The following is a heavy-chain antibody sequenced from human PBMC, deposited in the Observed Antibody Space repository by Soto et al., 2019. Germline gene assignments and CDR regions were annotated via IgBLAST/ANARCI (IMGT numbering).Heavy chain of an antibody. J-gene: IGHJ6*02. CDR1: RYSFTSYW. CDR2: IYPGDSDT. CDR3: ARHGLYGSDWDGLDV. D-gene: IGHD2-2*02. Sequence: ESLKICYKGSRYSFTSYWIGWVRQIPGKGLESMGIIYPGDSDTRYSPSFQGQVTISADKSISTAYLQWSSLKASDTAMYYCARHGLYGSDWDGLDVWGQGTTVTVSS. V-gene: IGHV5-51*01.